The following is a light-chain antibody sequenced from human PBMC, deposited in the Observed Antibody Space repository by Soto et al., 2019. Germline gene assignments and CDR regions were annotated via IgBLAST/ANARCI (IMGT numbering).Light chain of an antibody. CDR1: QDISGW. Sequence: DIQMTQSPSSVSASVGVRVTITCRASQDISGWLAWFQQKPGKAPNLLIYGATSLQSGVPSRFSGSGSATDFTLTISSLQPEDFATYFCQQSYNFLFTFGPGTKVDIK. CDR3: QQSYNFLFT. J-gene: IGKJ3*01. V-gene: IGKV1-12*01. CDR2: GAT.